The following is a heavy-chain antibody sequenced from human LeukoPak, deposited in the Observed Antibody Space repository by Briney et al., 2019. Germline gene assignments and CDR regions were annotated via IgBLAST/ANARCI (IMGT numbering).Heavy chain of an antibody. CDR2: IIPIFGTA. CDR1: GGTFSSYA. J-gene: IGHJ4*02. CDR3: ARGGYDSSGYYGSSGY. Sequence: SVKVSCKASGGTFSSYAISWVRQAPGQGLEWMGGIIPIFGTANYEQKFQGRVTITADESTSTAYMELSSLRSEDTAVYCCARGGYDSSGYYGSSGYWGQGTLVTVSS. V-gene: IGHV1-69*13. D-gene: IGHD3-22*01.